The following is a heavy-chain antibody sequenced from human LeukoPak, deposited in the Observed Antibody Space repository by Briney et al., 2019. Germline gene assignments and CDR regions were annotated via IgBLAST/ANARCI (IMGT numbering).Heavy chain of an antibody. CDR2: ISGSGGST. CDR3: AKKYYYGSGSYYYAFDI. J-gene: IGHJ3*02. D-gene: IGHD3-10*01. CDR1: GFTFSSYA. Sequence: GGSLRLSCAASGFTFSSYAMSWVRQAPGKGLEWVSAISGSGGSTYYADSVKGRFTISRDNSKNTLYLQMNSLRAEDTAVYYCAKKYYYGSGSYYYAFDIWGKGTMVTVSS. V-gene: IGHV3-23*01.